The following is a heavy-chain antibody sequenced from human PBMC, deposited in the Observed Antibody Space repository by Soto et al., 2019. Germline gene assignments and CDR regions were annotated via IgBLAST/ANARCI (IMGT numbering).Heavy chain of an antibody. CDR3: ARVTGFYGSGEIDY. D-gene: IGHD3-10*01. J-gene: IGHJ4*02. Sequence: QVQLVESGGGVVQPGRSLRLSCAASGFTFTGFAMYWVRQAPGKGLEWVAVTSFDGSNEYYADFVEGRFTISRDNSKNTLYLQMNSLRPEETAVSYCARVTGFYGSGEIDYWGQGTLVTVSS. CDR1: GFTFTGFA. V-gene: IGHV3-30-3*01. CDR2: TSFDGSNE.